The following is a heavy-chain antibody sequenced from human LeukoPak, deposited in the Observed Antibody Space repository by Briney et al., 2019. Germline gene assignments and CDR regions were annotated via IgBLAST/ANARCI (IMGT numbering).Heavy chain of an antibody. Sequence: KPSETLSLTCTVSGGSISSSSYYWGWIRQSPGKGLEWIGIIYYSGSTYYNPSLKSRPTISVDTSKNQFSLKLSSVTATDTAVYYCARRGYCSSTSCYEYWFDPWGQGTLVTVSS. D-gene: IGHD2-2*01. CDR3: ARRGYCSSTSCYEYWFDP. J-gene: IGHJ5*02. CDR1: GGSISSSSYY. V-gene: IGHV4-39*01. CDR2: IYYSGST.